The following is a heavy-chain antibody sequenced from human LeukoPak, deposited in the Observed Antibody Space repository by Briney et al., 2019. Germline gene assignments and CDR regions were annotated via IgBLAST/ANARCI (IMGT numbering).Heavy chain of an antibody. V-gene: IGHV1-8*03. CDR2: MNPNSGNT. CDR3: ARDGRGYGDYYYYYMDV. D-gene: IGHD4-17*01. Sequence: GASVKVSCKASGYTFTSYYMHWVRQATGQGLEWMGWMNPNSGNTGYAQKFQGRVTITRNTSISTAYMELSSLRSEDTAVYYCARDGRGYGDYYYYYMDVWGKGTTVTVSS. CDR1: GYTFTSYY. J-gene: IGHJ6*03.